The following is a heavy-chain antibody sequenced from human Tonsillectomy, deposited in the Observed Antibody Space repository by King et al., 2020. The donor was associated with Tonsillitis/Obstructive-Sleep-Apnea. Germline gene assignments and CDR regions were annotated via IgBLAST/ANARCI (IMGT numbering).Heavy chain of an antibody. CDR2: MSAYNGNT. J-gene: IGHJ5*02. CDR3: ARDRLARITLSGVVSPFDP. D-gene: IGHD3-3*01. CDR1: GYIITSYG. V-gene: IGHV1-18*01. Sequence: QLVQSGAEVKKPGASVKVSCKASGYIITSYGISWVRQAPGQGLEWMGWMSAYNGNTNYAQKFQGRVTMTTDTSTSIAYMEMRSLRSDDTAVYYCARDRLARITLSGVVSPFDPWGQGTLVTVSS.